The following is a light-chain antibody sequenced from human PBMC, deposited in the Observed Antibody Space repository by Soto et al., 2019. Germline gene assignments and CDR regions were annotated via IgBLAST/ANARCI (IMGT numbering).Light chain of an antibody. CDR1: QSVSSY. CDR3: QQRSNWPPSLT. Sequence: EIVLTQSPATLSLSPGERATLSCRASQSVSSYLAWYQQKPGQAPRLLIYDASNRATGIPARFSGSGYGTDFTLTISSLEPADFAVYYCQQRSNWPPSLTFGGGTKVEIK. CDR2: DAS. J-gene: IGKJ4*01. V-gene: IGKV3-11*01.